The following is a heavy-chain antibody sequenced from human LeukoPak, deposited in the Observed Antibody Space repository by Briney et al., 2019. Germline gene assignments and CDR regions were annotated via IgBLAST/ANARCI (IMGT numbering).Heavy chain of an antibody. D-gene: IGHD2-2*01. CDR3: ARGLVVPGVDY. Sequence: GGSLRLSCAASGFILSNYSMNWVRQAPGKGLEWVSYISSTSDFIYYADSVKGRFTISRDNAKNSLYLQMNSLRAEDTAVYYCARGLVVPGVDYWGQGTLVTVSS. CDR2: ISSTSDFI. CDR1: GFILSNYS. V-gene: IGHV3-48*01. J-gene: IGHJ4*02.